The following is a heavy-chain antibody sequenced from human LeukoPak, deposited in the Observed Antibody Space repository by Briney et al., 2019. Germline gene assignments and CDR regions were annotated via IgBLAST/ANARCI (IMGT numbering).Heavy chain of an antibody. D-gene: IGHD3-16*01. CDR3: ARVRTATFGASYGMDV. J-gene: IGHJ6*02. CDR2: IIPIFGIA. Sequence: ASVKVSCKASVGTFSSYAISWVRQAPGQGLEWMGRIIPIFGIANYAQKFQGRVTITADKSTSTAYMELSSLRSEDTAVYYCARVRTATFGASYGMDVWGQGTTVTVSS. CDR1: VGTFSSYA. V-gene: IGHV1-69*04.